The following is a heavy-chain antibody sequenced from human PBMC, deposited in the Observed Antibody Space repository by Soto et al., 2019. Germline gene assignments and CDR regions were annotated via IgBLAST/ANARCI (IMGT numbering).Heavy chain of an antibody. Sequence: GGTRRLSWAVARSNISNHAMTGVRQAPGEGMEWVAGISGGGQSTHYADSGKGRFTISRDNSNNMVFLQRNSLRIKDTAIYYCAKVSVGTDGAYFWGQGPVVTASS. V-gene: IGHV3-23*01. CDR1: RSNISNHA. J-gene: IGHJ4*02. CDR3: AKVSVGTDGAYF. CDR2: ISGGGQST. D-gene: IGHD1-26*01.